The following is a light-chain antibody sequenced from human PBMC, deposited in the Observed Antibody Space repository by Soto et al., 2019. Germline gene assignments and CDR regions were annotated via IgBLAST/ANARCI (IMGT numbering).Light chain of an antibody. J-gene: IGKJ4*01. CDR1: QSISSY. CDR3: QQSYSVPLT. CDR2: GAS. V-gene: IGKV1-39*01. Sequence: DIQMTQSPSSLSASVRDRVTITCRASQSISSYLNWYQQKPGKSPKLLIYGASTLESGVPSRFSGSGSGTDFTLTISSLQPEDFSTYYCQQSYSVPLTFVGGTKVEIK.